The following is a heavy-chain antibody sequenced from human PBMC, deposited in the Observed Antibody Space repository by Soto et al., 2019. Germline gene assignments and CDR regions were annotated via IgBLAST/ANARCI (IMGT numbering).Heavy chain of an antibody. Sequence: ASGKVSCKASGYTFTSYGISWVRQAPGQGLEWMGWISAYNGNTNYAQKLQGRVTMTTDTSTSTAYMELRSLRSDDTAVYYCARDSLDYGDPDYWGQGTLVTVSS. CDR2: ISAYNGNT. J-gene: IGHJ4*02. D-gene: IGHD4-17*01. CDR3: ARDSLDYGDPDY. CDR1: GYTFTSYG. V-gene: IGHV1-18*01.